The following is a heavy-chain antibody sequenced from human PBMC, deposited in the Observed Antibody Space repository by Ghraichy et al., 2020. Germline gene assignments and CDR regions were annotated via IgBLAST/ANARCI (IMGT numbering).Heavy chain of an antibody. V-gene: IGHV1-18*04. CDR3: ASAWYYYDSSGYYYRHGAFDI. J-gene: IGHJ3*02. CDR1: GYTFTSYG. CDR2: ISAYNGNT. Sequence: ASVKVSCKASGYTFTSYGISWVRQAPGQGLEWMGWISAYNGNTNYAQKLQGRVTMTTDTSTSTAYMELRSLRSDDTAVYYCASAWYYYDSSGYYYRHGAFDIWGQGTMVTVSS. D-gene: IGHD3-22*01.